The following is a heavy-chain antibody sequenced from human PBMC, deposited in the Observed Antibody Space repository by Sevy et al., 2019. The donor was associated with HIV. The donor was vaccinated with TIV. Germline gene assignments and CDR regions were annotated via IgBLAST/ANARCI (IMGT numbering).Heavy chain of an antibody. D-gene: IGHD1-7*01. CDR2: MSSGTSYT. V-gene: IGHV3-11*06. CDR3: AGDRRNYGGQDFDY. Sequence: GGSLRLSCAASGFTFSDYYMSWIRQAPGKGLEWVSYMSSGTSYTNYADSVKVRFTISRNNAKNSLYLQMNSLRAEDTALYYCAGDRRNYGGQDFDYWGQGTLVTVSS. CDR1: GFTFSDYY. J-gene: IGHJ4*02.